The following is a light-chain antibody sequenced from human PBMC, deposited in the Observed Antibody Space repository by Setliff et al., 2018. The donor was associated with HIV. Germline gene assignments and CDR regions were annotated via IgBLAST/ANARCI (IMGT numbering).Light chain of an antibody. Sequence: QSALTQPASVSGSPGQSITISCTGTSSDVGSYNFVSWYQQHPGKAPKLMIYEVSKRPSGVPDRFSGSKSGNTASLTISGLQAEDEADYYCCSYAGSYTYIFGTGTKVTVL. CDR3: CSYAGSYTYI. CDR2: EVS. CDR1: SSDVGSYNF. V-gene: IGLV2-11*01. J-gene: IGLJ1*01.